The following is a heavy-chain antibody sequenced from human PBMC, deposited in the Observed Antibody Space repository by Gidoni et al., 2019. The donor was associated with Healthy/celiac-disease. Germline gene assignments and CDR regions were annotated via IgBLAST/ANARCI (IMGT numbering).Heavy chain of an antibody. CDR3: AKDREDFYGMDV. D-gene: IGHD1-26*01. CDR1: GFTFDDYA. Sequence: EVQLVESGGGLVQPGRSLRLSCAASGFTFDDYAMHWVRQAPGKGLEWVSGISWNSGSIGYADSVKGRFTISRDNAKNSLYLQMNSLRAEDTALYYCAKDREDFYGMDVWGQGTTVTVSS. V-gene: IGHV3-9*01. J-gene: IGHJ6*02. CDR2: ISWNSGSI.